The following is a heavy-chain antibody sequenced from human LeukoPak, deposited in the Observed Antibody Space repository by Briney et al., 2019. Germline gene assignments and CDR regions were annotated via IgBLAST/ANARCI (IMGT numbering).Heavy chain of an antibody. J-gene: IGHJ4*02. D-gene: IGHD6-13*01. CDR2: ISSNGGST. CDR1: GFTFSSYA. V-gene: IGHV3-64*01. CDR3: ARVKIGQQLVFDY. Sequence: GGSLRLSCAASGFTFSSYAMHWVRQAPGKGLEYVSAISSNGGSTYYANSVKGRFTTSRDNSKNTLYLQMGSLRAEDMAVYYCARVKIGQQLVFDYWGQGTLVTVSS.